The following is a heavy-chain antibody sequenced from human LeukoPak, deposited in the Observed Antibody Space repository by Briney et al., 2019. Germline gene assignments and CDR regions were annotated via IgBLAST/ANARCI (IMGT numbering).Heavy chain of an antibody. CDR1: GYTFTSYG. D-gene: IGHD3-10*01. V-gene: IGHV1-18*01. CDR3: ARYPTPRITMVQGALAARYYYYMDV. CDR2: ISAYNGNT. Sequence: ASVKVSCKASGYTFTSYGISWVRQAPGQGLEWMGWISAYNGNTNYAQKLQGRVTMTTDTSTSTAYMELRSLRSDDTAVYYCARYPTPRITMVQGALAARYYYYMDVWGKGTTVTVSS. J-gene: IGHJ6*03.